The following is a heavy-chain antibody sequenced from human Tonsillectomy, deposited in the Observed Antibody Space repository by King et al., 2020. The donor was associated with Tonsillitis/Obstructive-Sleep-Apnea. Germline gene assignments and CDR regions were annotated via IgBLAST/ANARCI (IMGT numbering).Heavy chain of an antibody. J-gene: IGHJ6*03. CDR3: ARNDYGDYGHYYYYMDV. V-gene: IGHV1-69*01. CDR1: GGTFSSYA. CDR2: IIPIFGTA. Sequence: QLVQSGAEVKKPGSSVKVSCKASGGTFSSYAISWVRQAPGQGLEWMGGIIPIFGTANYAQKFQGRVTITADESTSTAYMELSSLRSEDTAVYYCARNDYGDYGHYYYYMDVWGKGTTVTVSS. D-gene: IGHD4-17*01.